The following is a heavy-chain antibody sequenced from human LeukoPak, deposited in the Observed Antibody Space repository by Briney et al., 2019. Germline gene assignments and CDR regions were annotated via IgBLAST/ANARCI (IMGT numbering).Heavy chain of an antibody. CDR2: IRSKAYGGTT. Sequence: PGGSLRLSCTASGFTFGDYAMSWVRQAPGKGLEWVGFIRSKAYGGTTEYAASVKGRFTISRDNAKNSLYLQMNSLRAEDTALYYCAKDIGYCSSTSCYTNYYYYGMDVWGQGTTVTVSS. CDR1: GFTFGDYA. V-gene: IGHV3-49*04. J-gene: IGHJ6*02. CDR3: AKDIGYCSSTSCYTNYYYYGMDV. D-gene: IGHD2-2*02.